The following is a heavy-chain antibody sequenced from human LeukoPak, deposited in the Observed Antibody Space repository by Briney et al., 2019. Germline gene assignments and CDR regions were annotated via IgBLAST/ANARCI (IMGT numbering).Heavy chain of an antibody. CDR2: MNPNSGNT. V-gene: IGHV1-8*03. CDR3: ARVPTKISTVVTRWFDP. J-gene: IGHJ5*02. CDR1: GYTFTRND. D-gene: IGHD4-23*01. Sequence: ASVKVSCKASGYTFTRNDINWVRQATGQGLEWMGWMNPNSGNTGYAQKFQGRVTITRNTPISTAYMELSSLRSEDTAVYYCARVPTKISTVVTRWFDPWGQGTLVTVSS.